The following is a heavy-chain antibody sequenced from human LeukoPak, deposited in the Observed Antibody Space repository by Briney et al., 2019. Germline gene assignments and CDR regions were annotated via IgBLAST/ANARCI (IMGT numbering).Heavy chain of an antibody. Sequence: GGSLRLSCAASGFTFSSYGMHWVRQAPGKGLEWVAFIRYDGSNKYYADSVKGRFTISRDNSKNTLYLQMNSLRAEDTAVYYCARAGRGLRYFDWLTYDYWGQGTLVTVSS. CDR3: ARAGRGLRYFDWLTYDY. J-gene: IGHJ4*02. V-gene: IGHV3-30*02. CDR1: GFTFSSYG. CDR2: IRYDGSNK. D-gene: IGHD3-9*01.